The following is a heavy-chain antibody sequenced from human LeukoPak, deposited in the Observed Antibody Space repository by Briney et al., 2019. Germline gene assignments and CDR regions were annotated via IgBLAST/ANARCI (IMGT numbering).Heavy chain of an antibody. CDR1: GYTFTGYY. D-gene: IGHD6-6*01. V-gene: IGHV1-2*02. J-gene: IGHJ5*02. CDR3: AREFGIAARGRGSWFDP. Sequence: AASVKVSCKASGYTFTGYYMHWVRQAPGQGLEWIGWLNPNSGGTNYAQKFQGRVTMTRDTSISTAYMERSRLRSDDTAVYYCAREFGIAARGRGSWFDPWGQGTLVTVSS. CDR2: LNPNSGGT.